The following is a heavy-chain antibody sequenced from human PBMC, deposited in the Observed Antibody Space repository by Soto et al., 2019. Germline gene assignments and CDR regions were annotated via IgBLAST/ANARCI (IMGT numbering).Heavy chain of an antibody. CDR2: IKSKTDGGTT. D-gene: IGHD6-13*01. CDR3: TTDYSSSWSNYYGMDV. V-gene: IGHV3-15*01. CDR1: GFTFSNAW. J-gene: IGHJ6*02. Sequence: PXVSLRLSCAASGFTFSNAWMSWVRQAPGKGLEWVGRIKSKTDGGTTDYAAPVKGRFTISRDDSKNTLYLQMNSLKTEDTAVYYCTTDYSSSWSNYYGMDVWGQGTTVTVSS.